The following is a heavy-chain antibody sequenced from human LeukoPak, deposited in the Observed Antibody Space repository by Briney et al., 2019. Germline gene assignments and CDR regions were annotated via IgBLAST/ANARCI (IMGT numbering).Heavy chain of an antibody. CDR2: IIPILGIA. V-gene: IGHV1-69*04. CDR3: ARGLQQQVAPYYYYYGMDV. Sequence: SVKVSCKASGGTFSSYAISWVRQAPGQGLEWMGRIIPILGIANYAQKFQGRVTITADKSTSTAYMELSSLRSEDTAVYYCARGLQQQVAPYYYYYGMDVWGQGTTVTVSS. D-gene: IGHD6-13*01. CDR1: GGTFSSYA. J-gene: IGHJ6*02.